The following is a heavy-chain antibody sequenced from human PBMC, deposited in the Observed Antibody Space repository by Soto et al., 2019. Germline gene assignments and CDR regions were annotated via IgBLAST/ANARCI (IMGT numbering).Heavy chain of an antibody. CDR3: ARGSSGWYKEAFDS. CDR2: ISYDGSNK. Sequence: QVQLVESGGGVVQPGRSLRLSCAASGFTFSSYAMHWVRQAPGKGLEWVAVISYDGSNKYYADSVKGRFTISRDNSKNTLYLQMNSLRAKDTDVYYCARGSSGWYKEAFDSWGQGTMVNVSS. J-gene: IGHJ3*02. V-gene: IGHV3-30-3*01. D-gene: IGHD6-19*01. CDR1: GFTFSSYA.